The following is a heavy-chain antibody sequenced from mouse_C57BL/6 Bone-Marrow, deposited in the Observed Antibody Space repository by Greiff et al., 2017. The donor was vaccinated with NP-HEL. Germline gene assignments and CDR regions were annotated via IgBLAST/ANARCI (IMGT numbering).Heavy chain of an antibody. V-gene: IGHV5-6*01. CDR2: ISSGGSYT. Sequence: EVQLVESGGDLVKPGGSLKLSCAASGFTFSSYGMSWVRQTPDKRLEWVATISSGGSYTYYPDSVKGRFTISRDNAKNTLYLQMSSLKSEDAAMYYCARLNLAYWGQGTLVTVSA. CDR1: GFTFSSYG. CDR3: ARLNLAY. J-gene: IGHJ3*01.